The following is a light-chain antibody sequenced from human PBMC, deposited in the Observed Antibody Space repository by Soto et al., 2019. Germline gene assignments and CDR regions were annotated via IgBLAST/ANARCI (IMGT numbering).Light chain of an antibody. CDR2: GAS. J-gene: IGKJ1*01. CDR3: QQYNNWPRT. Sequence: EIVMTQSPGTLSVSPGERATLSCRASQSVSSNLAWYQQKPGQAPSLLIYGASTRATGIPARFSGSGSGTEFALTISSLQSEYFAVYYCQQYNNWPRTFGQGTKVDIK. CDR1: QSVSSN. V-gene: IGKV3-15*01.